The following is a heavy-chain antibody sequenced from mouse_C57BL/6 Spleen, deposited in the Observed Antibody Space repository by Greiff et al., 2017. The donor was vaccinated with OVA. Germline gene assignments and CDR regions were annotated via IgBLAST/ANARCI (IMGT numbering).Heavy chain of an antibody. D-gene: IGHD2-4*01. CDR1: GYTFTDYY. CDR3: ARTIDYDYGPFAY. V-gene: IGHV1-26*01. J-gene: IGHJ3*01. CDR2: INPNNGGT. Sequence: VQLQQSGPELVKPGASVKISCKASGYTFTDYYMNWVKQSHGKSLEWIGDINPNNGGTSYNQKFKGKATLTVDKSSSTAYMELRSLTSEDSAVYYCARTIDYDYGPFAYWGQGTLVTVSA.